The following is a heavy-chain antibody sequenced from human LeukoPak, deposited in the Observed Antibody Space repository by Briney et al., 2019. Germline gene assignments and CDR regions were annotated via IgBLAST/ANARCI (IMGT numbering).Heavy chain of an antibody. D-gene: IGHD2-21*02. CDR3: ARDRTVDRYCGGDCQPLFDY. J-gene: IGHJ4*02. CDR2: ISSSSSTI. Sequence: PGGSLRLSCAASGFTFSSYSMNWVRQAPGKGLEWVSYISSSSSTIYYADSVKGRFTISRDNAKNSLYLQMNSLRAEDTAVYYCARDRTVDRYCGGDCQPLFDYWGQGTLVTVSS. V-gene: IGHV3-48*01. CDR1: GFTFSSYS.